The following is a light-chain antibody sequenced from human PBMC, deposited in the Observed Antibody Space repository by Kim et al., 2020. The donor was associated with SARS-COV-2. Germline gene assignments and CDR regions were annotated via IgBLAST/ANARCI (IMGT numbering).Light chain of an antibody. Sequence: APGESATLSCRASQSVSSSYLAWYQQKPGQAPRLLIDGASSRATGIPDRFSGSGSGTDFTLTISRLEPEDFAVYYCQQYGSSPLTFGGGTKVEIK. CDR2: GAS. CDR1: QSVSSSY. V-gene: IGKV3-20*01. CDR3: QQYGSSPLT. J-gene: IGKJ4*01.